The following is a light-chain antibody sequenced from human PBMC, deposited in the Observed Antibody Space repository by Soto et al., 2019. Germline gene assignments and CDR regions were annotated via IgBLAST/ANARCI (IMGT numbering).Light chain of an antibody. CDR3: QQYGSSPPYT. CDR1: QSVSSSY. Sequence: EIVLTQSPGTLSLSPGERATLSCRASQSVSSSYLAWYQQKPGQAPRLLIYGASSRATGIPDRFSGSCSGTDCTLTISRLELDNFAVYYCQQYGSSPPYTFGQGTKLEIK. J-gene: IGKJ2*01. CDR2: GAS. V-gene: IGKV3-20*01.